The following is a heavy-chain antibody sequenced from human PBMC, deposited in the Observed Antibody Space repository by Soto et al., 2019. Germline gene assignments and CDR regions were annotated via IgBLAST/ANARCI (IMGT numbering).Heavy chain of an antibody. V-gene: IGHV4-31*03. J-gene: IGHJ4*02. CDR3: ARDTTVTRIFDY. CDR2: IYYSGST. Sequence: SETLSLTCTVSGGSISSGGYYWSWIRQHPGKGLEWIGYIYYSGSTYYNPSLKSRVTISVDTSKNQFSLKPSSVTAADTAVYYCARDTTVTRIFDYWGQGTLVTVSS. D-gene: IGHD4-17*01. CDR1: GGSISSGGYY.